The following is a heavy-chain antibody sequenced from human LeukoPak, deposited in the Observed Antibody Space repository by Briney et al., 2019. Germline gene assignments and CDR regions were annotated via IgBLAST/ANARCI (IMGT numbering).Heavy chain of an antibody. D-gene: IGHD4-17*01. J-gene: IGHJ3*02. CDR2: ISGSGSST. V-gene: IGHV3-23*01. CDR3: ARDPNGDYIGTFDM. Sequence: GGSLRLSCAASEFTFSSYGLSWVRQAPGKGLEWGSSISGSGSSTQYADSVQGRFAISRDNSKNTLYLQMNSLRVEDTAMYFCARDPNGDYIGTFDMWGRGTMVSVSS. CDR1: EFTFSSYG.